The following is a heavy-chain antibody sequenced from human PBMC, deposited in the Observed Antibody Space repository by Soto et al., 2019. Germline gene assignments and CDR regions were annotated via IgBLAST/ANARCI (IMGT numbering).Heavy chain of an antibody. Sequence: SETLSLTCNVSGGSISSSRSYWAWFRQPPGKELEWIANIFYAGNTYYNPSLKSRVTVSVDTSKNQFSLKLDSVTAADTAVYYCARQAAAPGIDLWFDPWGQGALVTVS. J-gene: IGHJ5*02. CDR1: GGSISSSRSY. D-gene: IGHD6-13*01. CDR3: ARQAAAPGIDLWFDP. V-gene: IGHV4-39*01. CDR2: IFYAGNT.